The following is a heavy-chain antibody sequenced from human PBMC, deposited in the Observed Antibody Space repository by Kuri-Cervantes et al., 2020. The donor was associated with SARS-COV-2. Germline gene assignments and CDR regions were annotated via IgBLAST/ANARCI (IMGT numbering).Heavy chain of an antibody. V-gene: IGHV3-30*18. CDR3: AKQYSGCFYTPCLD. D-gene: IGHD1-26*01. CDR2: ISYDGSNK. CDR1: GITFSSYG. J-gene: IGHJ4*02. Sequence: GESLKISCAASGITFSSYGMHWVRQAPGKGLEWVAVISYDGSNKYYADSVKGRFTVSRDNSKNTLFLQMNSLRAEDSAVYYCAKQYSGCFYTPCLDWGQGTLVTVSS.